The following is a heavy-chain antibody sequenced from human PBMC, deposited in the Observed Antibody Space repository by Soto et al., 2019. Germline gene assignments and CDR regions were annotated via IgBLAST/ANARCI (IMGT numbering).Heavy chain of an antibody. J-gene: IGHJ6*02. CDR2: INPKTAAT. CDR3: ARIKWGLNYYNGMDV. Sequence: ASVKVSCKPSGYSFSDYFIQWVRQAPGQGLELVAWINPKTAATNYAKKFQGRVSLTWDTSSTTAYMELTRLRPDDTAVYYCARIKWGLNYYNGMDVWGQGTTVTVSS. CDR1: GYSFSDYF. V-gene: IGHV1-2*02. D-gene: IGHD1-26*01.